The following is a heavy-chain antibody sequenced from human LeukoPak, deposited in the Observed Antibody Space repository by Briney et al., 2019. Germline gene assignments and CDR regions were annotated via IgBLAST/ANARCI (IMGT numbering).Heavy chain of an antibody. CDR2: ITDSGGTT. J-gene: IGHJ4*01. CDR1: GFTFSSYA. V-gene: IGHV3-23*01. D-gene: IGHD1-26*01. Sequence: GGSLRLSCAASGFTFSSYAMSWVRQAPGKGLEWVSTITDSGGTTFYADSVKGRFTISRDNSKNTVYLQMNSLRAEDTAVYYCAKSWRGSHPRYFDHWGQGTLVTVSS. CDR3: AKSWRGSHPRYFDH.